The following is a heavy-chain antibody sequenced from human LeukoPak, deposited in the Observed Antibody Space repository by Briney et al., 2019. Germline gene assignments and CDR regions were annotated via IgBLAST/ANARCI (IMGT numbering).Heavy chain of an antibody. CDR1: GGSFSGYY. V-gene: IGHV4-34*01. D-gene: IGHD1-26*01. Sequence: PSGTLSLTGAVYGGSFSGYYWSWLRQPPGKGLEWIGEINHSGSTNYHPSLKSRVTISVDTSKNQFSLKLSPVSDADTAVYYRGGARYYYYKDVWGKGTTVTVSS. CDR2: INHSGST. CDR3: GGARYYYYKDV. J-gene: IGHJ6*03.